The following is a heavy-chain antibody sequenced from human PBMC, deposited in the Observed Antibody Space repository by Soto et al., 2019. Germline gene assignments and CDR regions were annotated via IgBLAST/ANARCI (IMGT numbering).Heavy chain of an antibody. J-gene: IGHJ4*02. CDR1: GFVFNDYY. CDR3: ARDGPYGDGYYFDY. Sequence: QVQLVESGGGLVEPGGSLRLSCAASGFVFNDYYMAWIRQAPGKGLEWISYVITSDSAKHYADSVEGRFTISRDNAKSSLYLQMNSLRVEDTAVYYCARDGPYGDGYYFDYWGQGTLVTVSS. D-gene: IGHD2-21*02. V-gene: IGHV3-11*01. CDR2: VITSDSAK.